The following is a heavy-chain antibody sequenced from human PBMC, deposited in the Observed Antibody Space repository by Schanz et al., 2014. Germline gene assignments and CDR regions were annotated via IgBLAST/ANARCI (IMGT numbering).Heavy chain of an antibody. CDR2: TTHSGRT. J-gene: IGHJ5*02. D-gene: IGHD3-16*01. V-gene: IGHV4-34*01. CDR1: GGSFSNYY. Sequence: QVQLQQGGAGLLKPSETLSLSCVVYGGSFSNYYWSWIRQPPGEGLEWIGETTHSGRTNYNPSLKSRVAISVNTSKNQFSLMLTSVTAADTAVYFCARHGGYYDVLNSFDIWGQGTLVTVSS. CDR3: ARHGGYYDVLNSFDI.